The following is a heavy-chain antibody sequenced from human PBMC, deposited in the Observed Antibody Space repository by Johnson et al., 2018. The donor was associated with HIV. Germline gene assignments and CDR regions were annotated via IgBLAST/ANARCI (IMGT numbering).Heavy chain of an antibody. CDR2: TRNKANSYTT. CDR3: ARDRGRWFGEFGSYYHDALDI. CDR1: GFTFGIYW. J-gene: IGHJ3*02. D-gene: IGHD3-10*01. V-gene: IGHV3-72*01. Sequence: VQLVESGGGLVQPGGSLRLSCAASGFTFGIYWMSWVRQAPGKGLEWVGRTRNKANSYTTEYAASVKGRFTISRDDSKNSLYLQMNSLKTEDTAVYYCARDRGRWFGEFGSYYHDALDIWGQGTMVTVSS.